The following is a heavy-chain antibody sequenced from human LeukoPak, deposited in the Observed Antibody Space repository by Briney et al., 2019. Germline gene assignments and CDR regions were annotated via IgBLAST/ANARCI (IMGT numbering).Heavy chain of an antibody. CDR1: GYSFTSYW. CDR2: IYPGDSDT. J-gene: IGHJ3*02. D-gene: IGHD2-15*01. V-gene: IGHV5-51*01. CDR3: ARGIVVVAATGRDDAFDI. Sequence: GESLKLSCKGSGYSFTSYWIGWVRQMPGKGLEWMGIIYPGDSDTRYSPSFQAQVTISADKSISTAYLQWSSLKASDTAMYYCARGIVVVAATGRDDAFDIWGQGTMVTVSS.